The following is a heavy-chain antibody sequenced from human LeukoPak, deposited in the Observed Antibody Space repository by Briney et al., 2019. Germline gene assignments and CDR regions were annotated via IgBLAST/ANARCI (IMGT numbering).Heavy chain of an antibody. CDR2: IYPGDSDT. CDR1: GYSFTSYW. D-gene: IGHD3-22*01. V-gene: IGHV5-51*01. Sequence: GESLKISCKGSGYSFTSYWIGWVRQMPGKGLEWMGIIYPGDSDTRYSPSFQGQVTISADKSISTAYLQWSSLKASDTAMYYCARQSSGYYYDSSGYYIIDYWGQGTLVTVSS. CDR3: ARQSSGYYYDSSGYYIIDY. J-gene: IGHJ4*02.